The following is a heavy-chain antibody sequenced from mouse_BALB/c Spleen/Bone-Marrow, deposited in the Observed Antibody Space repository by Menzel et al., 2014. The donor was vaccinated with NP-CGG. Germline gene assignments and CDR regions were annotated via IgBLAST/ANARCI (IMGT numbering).Heavy chain of an antibody. CDR3: ATPGTYYFDY. CDR2: IWSGGST. Sequence: VQLQQSGPGLVQPSQSLSITCTASGFSLTSYGVHWVRQSPGKGLEWLGLIWSGGSTDYNAAFISRLSISKDNSKSQVFFKMNSLQANDTAIYYCATPGTYYFDYWGQGTTLTVSS. J-gene: IGHJ2*01. D-gene: IGHD3-3*01. CDR1: GFSLTSYG. V-gene: IGHV2-2*02.